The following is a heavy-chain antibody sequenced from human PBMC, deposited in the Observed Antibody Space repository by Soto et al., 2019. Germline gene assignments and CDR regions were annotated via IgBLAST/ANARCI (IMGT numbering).Heavy chain of an antibody. J-gene: IGHJ6*03. CDR3: ARSLMDV. Sequence: SETLSLTCTVSGGSVSSSPYYWGWIRQPPGKGLEWIGSISFTGRTYHNPSLKSRVTLSVDASKNQFSLKLTSVTAADTAVYYCARSLMDVWGKGTTVTVSS. CDR1: GGSVSSSPYY. CDR2: ISFTGRT. V-gene: IGHV4-39*01.